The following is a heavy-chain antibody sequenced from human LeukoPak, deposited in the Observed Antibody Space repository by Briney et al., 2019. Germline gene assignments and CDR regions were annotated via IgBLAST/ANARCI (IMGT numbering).Heavy chain of an antibody. V-gene: IGHV3-74*01. J-gene: IGHJ4*02. CDR2: INCDGSTI. CDR3: AREKALDY. Sequence: GGSLRLSCAVSGFTFSSYWMHWVRHPPGEGLVWVSIINCDGSTIGDAASVKGRFTITRDNAKNTLYLQMNSLRAEDTAVYYCAREKALDYWGQGVLVTVSS. CDR1: GFTFSSYW.